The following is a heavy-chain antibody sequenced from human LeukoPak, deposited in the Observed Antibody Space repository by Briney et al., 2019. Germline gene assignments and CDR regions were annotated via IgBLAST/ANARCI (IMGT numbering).Heavy chain of an antibody. CDR1: GGSISSYY. V-gene: IGHV4-4*07. CDR3: ARVAVTRVAGKYNWFDP. D-gene: IGHD6-19*01. Sequence: SETLSLTCTVSGGSISSYYWSWIRQPAGKGLEWIGRIYTSGSTNYNPSLKSRVTMSVDTSKDQFSLKLSSVTAADTAVYYCARVAVTRVAGKYNWFDPWGPGTLVTVSS. J-gene: IGHJ5*02. CDR2: IYTSGST.